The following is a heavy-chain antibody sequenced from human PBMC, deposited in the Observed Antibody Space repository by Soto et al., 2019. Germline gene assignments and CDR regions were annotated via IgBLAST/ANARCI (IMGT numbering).Heavy chain of an antibody. J-gene: IGHJ4*02. Sequence: EVQLVESGGGLVKPGGSLRLSCAASGFTFSSYSMNWVRQAPGKGLQWVSSISSSSTYIYYADSVKCRFTISRDNAKNSLYLQMNSLRAEDTAVYYCARGTNYYDSSVYYGYWGQGTLVTVSS. V-gene: IGHV3-21*01. D-gene: IGHD3-22*01. CDR2: ISSSSTYI. CDR3: ARGTNYYDSSVYYGY. CDR1: GFTFSSYS.